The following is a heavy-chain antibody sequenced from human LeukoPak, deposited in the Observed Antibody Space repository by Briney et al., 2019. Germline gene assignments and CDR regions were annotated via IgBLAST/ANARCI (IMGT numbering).Heavy chain of an antibody. D-gene: IGHD2-15*01. V-gene: IGHV3-48*03. CDR3: ARGVVARPLDY. J-gene: IGHJ4*02. Sequence: PGGSLRLSCAASGFTFSSYEMNSVRQAPGKGLEWVSYIDSSGSTIYYADSVKGRLTISRDNAKNSLYLQMNSLRAEDTAVYYCARGVVARPLDYWGQGTLATVSS. CDR2: IDSSGSTI. CDR1: GFTFSSYE.